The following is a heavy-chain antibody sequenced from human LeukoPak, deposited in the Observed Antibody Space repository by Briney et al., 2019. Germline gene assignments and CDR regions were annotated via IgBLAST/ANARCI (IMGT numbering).Heavy chain of an antibody. D-gene: IGHD3-16*01. Sequence: PGGSLRLSCAASGFTFSSYSMNWVRQAPGQGLEWVSSTSSSSSYIYYADSVKGRFTISRDNAKNSLYLQMNSLRAEDTAVYYCATKPRRGRRTDYWGQGTLVTVSS. CDR1: GFTFSSYS. CDR3: ATKPRRGRRTDY. J-gene: IGHJ4*02. CDR2: TSSSSSYI. V-gene: IGHV3-21*01.